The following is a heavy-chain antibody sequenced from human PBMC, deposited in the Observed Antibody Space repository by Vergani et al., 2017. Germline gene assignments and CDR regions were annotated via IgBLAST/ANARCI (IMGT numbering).Heavy chain of an antibody. V-gene: IGHV1-2*02. J-gene: IGHJ4*02. CDR3: ARDDSYYDFWSGYGRPAGYFDY. D-gene: IGHD3-3*01. CDR1: GYTFNGYY. Sequence: QVQLVQSGAEVKKPGASVKVSCKASGYTFNGYYMHWARQAPGQGLDWMGWINPNSARTNYAQKFQGRVTMTRDTSISTAYMELSRLSSDDTAVYYCARDDSYYDFWSGYGRPAGYFDYWGQGTLVTVSS. CDR2: INPNSART.